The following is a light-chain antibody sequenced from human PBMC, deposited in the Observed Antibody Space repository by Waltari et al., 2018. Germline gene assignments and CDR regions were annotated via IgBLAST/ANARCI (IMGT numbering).Light chain of an antibody. CDR2: YDS. Sequence: YVLTQPLSVSVAPGQTARITCGGNNIGTNSVPWFQQKPGQAPVLVIYYDSDRPSGIPERISGSKSGNTATLTISRVEAGDEADFYCQVWDSSTDHWVFGGGTKLTVL. V-gene: IGLV3-21*01. J-gene: IGLJ3*02. CDR1: NIGTNS. CDR3: QVWDSSTDHWV.